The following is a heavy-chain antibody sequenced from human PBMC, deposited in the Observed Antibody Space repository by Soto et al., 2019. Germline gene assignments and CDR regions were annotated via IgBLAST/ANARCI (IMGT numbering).Heavy chain of an antibody. V-gene: IGHV1-46*01. CDR3: ARSDCDWLSEARDYFDY. D-gene: IGHD3-9*01. CDR2: INPSGGST. CDR1: GYTFTTYY. J-gene: IGHJ4*02. Sequence: QVQLVQSGAEAKKPGASVKVSCKASGYTFTTYYIHWVRQAPGQGLEWMGIINPSGGSTTYAQRFQGRATMTRDKSTSTVYRGLTGLRSEDTAVYYCARSDCDWLSEARDYFDYWGQGTLITVSS.